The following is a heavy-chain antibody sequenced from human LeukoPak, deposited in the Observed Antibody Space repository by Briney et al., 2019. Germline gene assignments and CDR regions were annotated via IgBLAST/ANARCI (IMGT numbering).Heavy chain of an antibody. Sequence: GGSLRLSCAASGFTFKSYDMHWVRQAAGEGLEWVSAIGTAGDTYYPGSVKGRFTISRDNTKNLLFLEMNNLRGDDTAIYYCVRESRPGGAMGLYHNLDYWGQGTLVAVSS. CDR2: IGTAGDT. J-gene: IGHJ4*02. CDR3: VRESRPGGAMGLYHNLDY. D-gene: IGHD1-1*01. CDR1: GFTFKSYD. V-gene: IGHV3-13*01.